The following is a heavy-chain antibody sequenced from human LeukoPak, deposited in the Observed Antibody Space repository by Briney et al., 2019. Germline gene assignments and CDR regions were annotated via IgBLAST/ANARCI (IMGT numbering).Heavy chain of an antibody. CDR2: INTNTGNP. CDR1: GYTFTDYT. J-gene: IGHJ4*02. Sequence: ASVKVSCKASGYTFTDYTMNWVRQAPGQGLEWMGWINTNTGNPTYAQGFTGRFVFSLDTSGSTAYLQITSLKAEDTAVYYCAFRYGSRSYRSYYFDYWGQGTLVTVSS. CDR3: AFRYGSRSYRSYYFDY. D-gene: IGHD3-10*01. V-gene: IGHV7-4-1*02.